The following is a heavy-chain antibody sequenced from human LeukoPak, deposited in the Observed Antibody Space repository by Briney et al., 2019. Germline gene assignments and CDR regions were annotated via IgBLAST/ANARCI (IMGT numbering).Heavy chain of an antibody. Sequence: PGRSLRLSCAASGFTFSNYGVHWGRQAPGKGLEWVAVIYSDGSNKYFVDSVKGRFTISRDDSRNTVFLQMNSLRVEDTAVFYCARDLKSGYMDSWGQGTLVTVSS. D-gene: IGHD3-3*01. J-gene: IGHJ4*02. V-gene: IGHV3-33*01. CDR3: ARDLKSGYMDS. CDR2: IYSDGSNK. CDR1: GFTFSNYG.